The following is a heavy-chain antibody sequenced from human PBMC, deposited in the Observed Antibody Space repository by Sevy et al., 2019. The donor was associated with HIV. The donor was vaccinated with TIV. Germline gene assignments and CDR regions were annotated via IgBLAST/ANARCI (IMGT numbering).Heavy chain of an antibody. J-gene: IGHJ6*02. CDR1: GGSITSSSYH. Sequence: SETLSLTCTVSGGSITSSSYHWGWIRQPPGKGLEWIGNIYYTGSTSYIPSLGSRVTISVDRSKNQFSLKVTSVTTADTAVYYCARPNSLDYSFAMDVWGQGTTVTVSS. CDR3: ARPNSLDYSFAMDV. V-gene: IGHV4-39*01. CDR2: IYYTGST. D-gene: IGHD5-18*01.